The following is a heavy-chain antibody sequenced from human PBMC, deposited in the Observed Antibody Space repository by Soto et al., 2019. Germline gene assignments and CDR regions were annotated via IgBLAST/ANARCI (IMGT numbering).Heavy chain of an antibody. J-gene: IGHJ2*01. CDR3: ARDAYGDYEGWYFDL. V-gene: IGHV3-11*06. Sequence: PGGSLRLSCAASGFTFSDYYMSWIRQAPGKGLEWVSYISSSSSYTNYADSVKGRFTISRDNAKNSLYLQMNSLRAEDTAVYYCARDAYGDYEGWYFDLWGRGTLVTVSS. CDR2: ISSSSSYT. CDR1: GFTFSDYY. D-gene: IGHD4-17*01.